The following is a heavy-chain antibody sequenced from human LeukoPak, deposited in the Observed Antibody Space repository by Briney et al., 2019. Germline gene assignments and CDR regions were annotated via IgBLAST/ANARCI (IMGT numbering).Heavy chain of an antibody. CDR2: INHSGST. J-gene: IGHJ5*02. CDR1: GGSFSGYY. D-gene: IGHD6-13*01. V-gene: IGHV4-34*01. Sequence: SETLSLTCAVYGGSFSGYYWSWIRQPPGKGLEWIGEINHSGSTNYNPSLKSRVTISVDMSKNQFSLKLSSVTAADTAVYYCARGGSSSWRGWFDPWGQGTLVTVSS. CDR3: ARGGSSSWRGWFDP.